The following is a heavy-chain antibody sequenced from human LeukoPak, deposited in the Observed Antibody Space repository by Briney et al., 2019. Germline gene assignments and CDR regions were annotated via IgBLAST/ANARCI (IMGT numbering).Heavy chain of an antibody. Sequence: SSETLSLTCAVYGGSFSGYYWSWIRQPPGKGLEWIGEINHSGSTNYNPSLKSRVTISVDTSKNQFSLKLSSVTAADTAVYYCARDRYYGSGSLSWFDPWGQGTLVTVSS. CDR2: INHSGST. D-gene: IGHD3-10*01. CDR3: ARDRYYGSGSLSWFDP. V-gene: IGHV4-34*01. CDR1: GGSFSGYY. J-gene: IGHJ5*02.